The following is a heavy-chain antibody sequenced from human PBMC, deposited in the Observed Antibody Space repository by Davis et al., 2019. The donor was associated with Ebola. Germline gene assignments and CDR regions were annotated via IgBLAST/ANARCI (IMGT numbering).Heavy chain of an antibody. J-gene: IGHJ4*02. CDR1: SYTFTGYY. CDR3: ARAQFPTTSDH. CDR2: INPNSGGT. D-gene: IGHD1-1*01. V-gene: IGHV1-2*06. Sequence: ASSLVFCKASSYTFTGYYNLWLLHAPGQGLEWMGRINPNSGGTNYAQKFQGRVTMTRDTSISTAYMELSRLRSDDTAVYYCARAQFPTTSDHWGQGTLVTVSS.